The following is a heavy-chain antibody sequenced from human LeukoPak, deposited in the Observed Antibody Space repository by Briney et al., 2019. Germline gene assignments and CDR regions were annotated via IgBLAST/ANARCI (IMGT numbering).Heavy chain of an antibody. V-gene: IGHV3-23*01. CDR1: GFTFSSYA. J-gene: IGHJ4*02. Sequence: PGGSLRLSCAASGFTFSSYAMSWVRQAPGKGLEWVSAISGSGGSTYYADSVKGRFTISRDNSKNTLYLQMNSLRAEDTAVYYCAKGSYNWNDRLIDYWGQGTLVTVSS. CDR2: ISGSGGST. CDR3: AKGSYNWNDRLIDY. D-gene: IGHD1-20*01.